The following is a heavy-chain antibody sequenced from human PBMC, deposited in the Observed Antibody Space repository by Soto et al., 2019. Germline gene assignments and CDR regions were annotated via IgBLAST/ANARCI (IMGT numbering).Heavy chain of an antibody. Sequence: PSGTLSLTCSLTSSSVFYAASYWSWIRQPPGKGLEWSGYISNSGNTNYNPSLKSRVTVSVDTSKNQFSLNLDSVTAADTAVYYCASDVSGWSSRAFDYWGQG. J-gene: IGHJ4*02. CDR1: SSSVFYAASY. CDR2: ISNSGNT. V-gene: IGHV4-61*08. CDR3: ASDVSGWSSRAFDY. D-gene: IGHD6-13*01.